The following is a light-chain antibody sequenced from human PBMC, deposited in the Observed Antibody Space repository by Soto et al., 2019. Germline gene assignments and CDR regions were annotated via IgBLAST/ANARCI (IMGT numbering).Light chain of an antibody. J-gene: IGKJ3*01. CDR2: AAS. CDR1: QSITNS. Sequence: DIQMTQSPSSLSASVGDRVTITCRASQSITNSLNWYQHKPGKAPTLVVYAASSLQSGVPSRFSGSGSGTDVTLTISRLQPEDFATYFCQQGHSMPFTFGPGTKVDIK. CDR3: QQGHSMPFT. V-gene: IGKV1-39*01.